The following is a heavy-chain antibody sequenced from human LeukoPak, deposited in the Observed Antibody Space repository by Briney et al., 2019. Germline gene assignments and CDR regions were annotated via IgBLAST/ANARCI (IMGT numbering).Heavy chain of an antibody. D-gene: IGHD3-16*01. CDR2: IWYDGSNR. J-gene: IGHJ4*02. CDR3: ARDPLGVLSYFDY. V-gene: IGHV3-33*01. CDR1: GFIFSYYG. Sequence: GGSLRLSCAASGFIFSYYGMHWVRQAPGKGLEWVAVIWYDGSNRYYADSLKGRFTVSRDNSKNTLYLQMNSLTADDTAVYYCARDPLGVLSYFDYWGQGTLVTVSS.